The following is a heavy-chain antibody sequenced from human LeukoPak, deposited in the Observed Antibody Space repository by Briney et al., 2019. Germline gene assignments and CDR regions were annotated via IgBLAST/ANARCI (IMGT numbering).Heavy chain of an antibody. J-gene: IGHJ6*02. V-gene: IGHV1-24*01. Sequence: ASVKVSCKVSGYTLTELSMHWVRQAPGKGLEWMGGFDPEDGETIYAQKFQGRVTMTEDTSTDTAYMELSSLRSEDTAVYYCATGGGGWNYAYYYYGMDVWGQGTTVTVSS. CDR2: FDPEDGET. D-gene: IGHD1-7*01. CDR1: GYTLTELS. CDR3: ATGGGGWNYAYYYYGMDV.